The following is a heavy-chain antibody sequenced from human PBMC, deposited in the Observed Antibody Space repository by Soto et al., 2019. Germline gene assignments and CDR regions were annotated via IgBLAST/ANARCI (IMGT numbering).Heavy chain of an antibody. CDR3: AKGPVAGYFQH. CDR2: ISYDGSNK. J-gene: IGHJ1*01. V-gene: IGHV3-30*18. D-gene: IGHD6-19*01. Sequence: QVQLVESGGGVVQPGRSLRLSCAASGFTFSSYGMHWVRQAPGKGLEWVAVISYDGSNKYYADSLKGRFTISRDNSKTTLDLQVNSLRAEDTAVYYCAKGPVAGYFQHWGQGTLVTVSS. CDR1: GFTFSSYG.